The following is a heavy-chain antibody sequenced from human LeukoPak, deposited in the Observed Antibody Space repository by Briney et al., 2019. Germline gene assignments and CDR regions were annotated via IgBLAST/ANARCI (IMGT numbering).Heavy chain of an antibody. J-gene: IGHJ4*02. CDR1: GFTFSDYY. CDR2: IGSSGSTI. Sequence: GGSLRLSCAASGFTFSDYYMSWIRQAPGKGLEWVSYIGSSGSTIYYADSVKGRFTISRDNAKNSLYLQMNSLRAEDTAVYYCARYCSSTSCYTDYWGQGTLVTVSS. D-gene: IGHD2-2*02. CDR3: ARYCSSTSCYTDY. V-gene: IGHV3-11*04.